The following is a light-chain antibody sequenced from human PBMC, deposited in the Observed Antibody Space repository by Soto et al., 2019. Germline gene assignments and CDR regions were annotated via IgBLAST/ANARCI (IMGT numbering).Light chain of an antibody. J-gene: IGKJ4*01. V-gene: IGKV3-20*01. CDR3: QQYGSSPHT. CDR2: GAS. Sequence: EIVLTQSPGTLSLSPGERATLSCRASQSVSSSYLAWYQQKPRQAPRLLIYGASSRATGIPDRFSGSGSGTDVTLTISRLEPEEFAVYYCQQYGSSPHTFGGGTKVEIK. CDR1: QSVSSSY.